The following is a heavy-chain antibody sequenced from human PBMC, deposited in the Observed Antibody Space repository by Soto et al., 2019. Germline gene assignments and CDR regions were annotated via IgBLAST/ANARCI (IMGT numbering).Heavy chain of an antibody. V-gene: IGHV3-53*01. CDR1: GFTVSSNY. Sequence: EVQLVESGGGVIQSGGSLRLSCAASGFTVSSNYMNWVRQAPGKGLEWVSVIYSDNKTYYADSVKGRFTISRDKSKNTLYIQMNSLRAEDKAIYYCARGYWAGGMDVWGQGTTITVSS. CDR2: IYSDNKT. J-gene: IGHJ6*02. D-gene: IGHD2-8*02. CDR3: ARGYWAGGMDV.